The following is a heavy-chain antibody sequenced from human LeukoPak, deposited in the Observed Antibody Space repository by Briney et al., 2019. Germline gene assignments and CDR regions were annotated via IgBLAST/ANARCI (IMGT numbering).Heavy chain of an antibody. Sequence: SVKVSCKAAAVTFSSYTISGVRQAPGQGLEWMGGIIPIFGTVNYAQKFQGRVTITADEATTTAYMELSRLRSEDTVVYYCARDIGGFSGCDYDESYFSCWGQGTLVTVSS. CDR1: AVTFSSYT. CDR3: ARDIGGFSGCDYDESYFSC. V-gene: IGHV1-69*01. J-gene: IGHJ4*02. D-gene: IGHD5-12*01. CDR2: IIPIFGTV.